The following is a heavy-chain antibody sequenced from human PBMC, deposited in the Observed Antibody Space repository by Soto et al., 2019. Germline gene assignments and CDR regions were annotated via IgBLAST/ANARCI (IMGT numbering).Heavy chain of an antibody. CDR3: AKGYYYDSSGYSVDAFDI. D-gene: IGHD3-22*01. V-gene: IGHV3-23*01. CDR1: GFTFSSYA. J-gene: IGHJ3*02. Sequence: GGSLRLSCAASGFTFSSYAMSWVRQAPGKGLEWVSAISGSGGSTYYADSVKGRFTISRDNSKNTLYLQMNSLRAEDTAVYYCAKGYYYDSSGYSVDAFDIWGQGTMVTVSS. CDR2: ISGSGGST.